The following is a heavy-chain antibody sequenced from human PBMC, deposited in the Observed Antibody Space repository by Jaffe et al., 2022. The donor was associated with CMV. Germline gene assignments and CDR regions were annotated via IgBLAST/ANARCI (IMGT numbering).Heavy chain of an antibody. V-gene: IGHV4-31*03. CDR2: IYYTGST. D-gene: IGHD1-7*01. J-gene: IGHJ5*02. CDR3: ARSDVTGTNHWFDP. CDR1: NGSISTFGSY. Sequence: QVQLQESGPGLVKPLQTLSLTCSVSNGSISTFGSYWNWIRQHPGKGLEWIGYIYYTGSTYYNPSLKSRVSISIDTSKNQFSLKLSSVTAADTAVYYCARSDVTGTNHWFDPWGQGTLVTVSS.